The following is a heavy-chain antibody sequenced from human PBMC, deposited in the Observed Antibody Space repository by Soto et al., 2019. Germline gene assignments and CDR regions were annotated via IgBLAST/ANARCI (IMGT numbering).Heavy chain of an antibody. D-gene: IGHD4-17*01. CDR1: GGSIGSYH. J-gene: IGHJ5*02. CDR2: VYYTGTT. Sequence: SETLSLTCTVSGGSIGSYHWSWVRRPPGKGLEWIASVYYTGTTNYNPSLGSRVTISIDAPENQISLKLTSVTAADTAFYYCARDTVLTGMFDLWGQGTLVTVSS. V-gene: IGHV4-59*01. CDR3: ARDTVLTGMFDL.